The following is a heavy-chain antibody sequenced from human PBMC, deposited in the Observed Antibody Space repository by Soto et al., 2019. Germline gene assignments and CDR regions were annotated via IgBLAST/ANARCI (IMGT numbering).Heavy chain of an antibody. CDR1: GGSISSYY. V-gene: IGHV4-59*01. Sequence: SETLSLTCTVSGGSISSYYWSWIRQPPGKGLEWIGYIYYSGSTNYNPSLKSRVTISVDTSKDQFSLKLSSETAADTAVYYCARDRNPYGYYYYYGMDVWGQGTTVTVSS. CDR2: IYYSGST. J-gene: IGHJ6*02. D-gene: IGHD2-21*01. CDR3: ARDRNPYGYYYYYGMDV.